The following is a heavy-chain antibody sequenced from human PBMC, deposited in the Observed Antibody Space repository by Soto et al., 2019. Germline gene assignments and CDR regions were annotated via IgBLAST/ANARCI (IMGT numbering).Heavy chain of an antibody. V-gene: IGHV1-69*14. Sequence: QVQLVQSGAEVKKPGSSVKVSCKASGGTFSSYAISWVRQAPGQGLEWMGGIIPIFGTANYAQKFQGRVTIXAXTSTSTAYTELSSLRSEDPAVYYCASYNWNYVWFDPWGQGTLVTVSS. CDR1: GGTFSSYA. CDR3: ASYNWNYVWFDP. D-gene: IGHD1-7*01. J-gene: IGHJ5*02. CDR2: IIPIFGTA.